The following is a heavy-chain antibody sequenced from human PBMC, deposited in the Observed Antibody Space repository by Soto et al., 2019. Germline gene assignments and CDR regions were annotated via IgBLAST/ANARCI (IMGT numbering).Heavy chain of an antibody. Sequence: SETLSLTCTVSGGSISSNYWTWIRQPPGKGLEWIGYVYNSGSTNYNPSLKSRVTISEDTSKSQFSLKVNSMTAADAAVYYCARYRREAVAGYTLDNWGQGILVTVS. J-gene: IGHJ4*02. V-gene: IGHV4-59*01. CDR1: GGSISSNY. CDR2: VYNSGST. D-gene: IGHD6-13*01. CDR3: ARYRREAVAGYTLDN.